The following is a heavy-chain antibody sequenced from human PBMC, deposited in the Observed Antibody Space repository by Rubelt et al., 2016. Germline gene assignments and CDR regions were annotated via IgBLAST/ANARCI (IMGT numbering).Heavy chain of an antibody. CDR3: ARVRGGRYYYYYGMDV. J-gene: IGHJ6*02. D-gene: IGHD3-10*01. CDR2: INHSGSN. V-gene: IGHV4-34*01. Sequence: QVQLQQWGAGLLKPSETLSLTCAVYGGSFSGYYWSWIRQPPGKWLEWIGEINHSGSNNYNLFLKIGGTTALESAKNQFSCKLSAVTAADTAVDYCARVRGGRYYYYYGMDVWGQGTTVTVSS. CDR1: GGSFSGYY.